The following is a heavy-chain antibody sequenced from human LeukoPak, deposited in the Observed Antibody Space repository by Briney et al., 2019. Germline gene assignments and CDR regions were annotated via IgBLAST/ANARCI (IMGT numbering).Heavy chain of an antibody. CDR1: GGSFSDYY. CDR2: IYYSGST. D-gene: IGHD3-22*01. J-gene: IGHJ4*02. Sequence: SETLSLTCAVSGGSFSDYYWSWIRRPPGKGLEWIGSIYYSGSTYYNPSLKSRVTISVDTSKNQFSLKLSSVTAADTAVYYCARGDYYYDSSGYLGYWGQGTLVTVSS. V-gene: IGHV4-34*01. CDR3: ARGDYYYDSSGYLGY.